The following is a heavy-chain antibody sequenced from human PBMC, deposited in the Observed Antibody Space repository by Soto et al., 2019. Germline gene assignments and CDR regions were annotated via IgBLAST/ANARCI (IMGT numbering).Heavy chain of an antibody. Sequence: ESGGGVVQPGRSLRLSCAASGFSFRSYGMHWVRQAPGKGLEWVAVMWFDGSNKQYSDSVKGRFTISRDSSKNTLYLQMNSLRAEDTAVYYCARDLRADPRGTYGMDVWGQGTTVTVTS. CDR1: GFSFRSYG. V-gene: IGHV3-33*01. J-gene: IGHJ6*02. CDR3: ARDLRADPRGTYGMDV. CDR2: MWFDGSNK.